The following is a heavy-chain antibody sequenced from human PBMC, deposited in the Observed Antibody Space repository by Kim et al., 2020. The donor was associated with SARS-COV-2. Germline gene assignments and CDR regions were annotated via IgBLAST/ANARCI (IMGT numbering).Heavy chain of an antibody. V-gene: IGHV1-8*01. J-gene: IGHJ6*02. CDR2: MNPNSGNT. D-gene: IGHD7-27*01. CDR3: ATALSWGNYYYYGMDV. Sequence: ASVKVSCKASGYTFTSYDINWVRQATGQGLEWMGWMNPNSGNTGYAQKFQGRVTMTRNTSISTTYMELSSLRSEDTAVYYCATALSWGNYYYYGMDVWGQGTTVTVSS. CDR1: GYTFTSYD.